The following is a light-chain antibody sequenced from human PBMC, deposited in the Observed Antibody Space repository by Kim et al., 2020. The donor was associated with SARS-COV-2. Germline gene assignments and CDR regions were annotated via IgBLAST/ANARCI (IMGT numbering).Light chain of an antibody. CDR1: QSVSSN. V-gene: IGKV3D-15*01. CDR3: QQYGNWPPYT. CDR2: GAS. Sequence: VPQGERATLSGRASQSVSSNLAWYQQKSGQPPRLLIYGASSRATGIPVRFSGSGSGTEFTLTISGLQSEDFAVYFCQQYGNWPPYTFGQGTKLEIK. J-gene: IGKJ2*01.